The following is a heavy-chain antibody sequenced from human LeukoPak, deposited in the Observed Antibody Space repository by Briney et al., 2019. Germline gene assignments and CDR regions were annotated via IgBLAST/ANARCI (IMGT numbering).Heavy chain of an antibody. CDR2: IWYDGSNK. V-gene: IGHV3-33*01. J-gene: IGHJ6*02. Sequence: GRSLRLSCAASGFTFSSYGMHWVRQAPGKGLGWVAVIWYDGSNKYYADSVKGRFTISRDNSKNTLYLQMNILRAEDTAVYYCARESQQWLVYYYYYGMDVWGQGTTVTVSS. CDR1: GFTFSSYG. D-gene: IGHD6-19*01. CDR3: ARESQQWLVYYYYYGMDV.